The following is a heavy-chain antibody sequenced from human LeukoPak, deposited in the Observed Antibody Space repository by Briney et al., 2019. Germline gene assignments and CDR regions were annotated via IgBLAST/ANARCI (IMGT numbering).Heavy chain of an antibody. CDR1: GGSFSGYY. J-gene: IGHJ4*02. Sequence: LSLTCAVYGGSFSGYYWSWIRQAPGKGLEWVSAISGSGGSTYYADSVKGRFTISRDNAKNSLYLQMNSLRAEDTAVYYCARGFWYFDYWGQGTLVTVSS. D-gene: IGHD2/OR15-2a*01. CDR2: ISGSGGST. CDR3: ARGFWYFDY. V-gene: IGHV3-11*04.